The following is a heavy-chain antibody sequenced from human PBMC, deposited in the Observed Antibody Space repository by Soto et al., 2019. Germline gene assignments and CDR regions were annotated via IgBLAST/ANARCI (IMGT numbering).Heavy chain of an antibody. D-gene: IGHD3-3*01. V-gene: IGHV4-34*01. CDR3: ARHGQRRLRFLVYYYGMDV. Sequence: SETLSLTCAVYGGSFSGYYWSWIRQPPGKGLEWIGEINHSGSTNYNPSLKSRVTISVDTSKNQFSLKLSSVTAADTAVYYCARHGQRRLRFLVYYYGMDVWGQGTTVTVSS. CDR2: INHSGST. CDR1: GGSFSGYY. J-gene: IGHJ6*02.